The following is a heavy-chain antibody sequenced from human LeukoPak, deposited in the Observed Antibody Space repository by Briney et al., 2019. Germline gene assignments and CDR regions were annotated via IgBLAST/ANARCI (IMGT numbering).Heavy chain of an antibody. CDR1: GFTFSSYA. J-gene: IGHJ4*02. Sequence: RSGGSLRLSCAASGFTFSSYAMSWVRQAPGKGLEWVSAISGSGDSTYYGDSVKGRFTISRDNSKNTLYLQMNSLRVEDSGLYYCSTVEHFWGQGTLVTVSS. D-gene: IGHD1-1*01. V-gene: IGHV3-23*01. CDR3: STVEHF. CDR2: ISGSGDST.